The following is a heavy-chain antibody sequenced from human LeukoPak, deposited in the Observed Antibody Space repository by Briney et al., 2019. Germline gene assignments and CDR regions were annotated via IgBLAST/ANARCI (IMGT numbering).Heavy chain of an antibody. V-gene: IGHV3-23*01. CDR1: GFTFSNYA. J-gene: IGHJ4*02. D-gene: IGHD4-11*01. CDR3: ARDSTTFRFGY. CDR2: IGGSGDDT. Sequence: GGSLRLSCAASGFTFSNYALSWVRQAPGKGLEWVSTIGGSGDDTYYADSVKGRFTISRDNSKNTVHLQMNSLRADDTAVYYCARDSTTFRFGYWGQGALVTVSS.